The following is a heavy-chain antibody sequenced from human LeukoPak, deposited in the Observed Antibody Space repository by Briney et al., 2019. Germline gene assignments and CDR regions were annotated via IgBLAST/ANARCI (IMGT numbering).Heavy chain of an antibody. CDR1: GFNFDDYA. V-gene: IGHV3-9*01. J-gene: IGHJ1*01. Sequence: SLRLSCAASGFNFDDYAIHWVRQAPGEGLEWVSGVDWNSDSPGYADSVKGRFTISRDNAKNSLYLQMNSLTIEDTGMYYCTKSDRGSSWYVYYFQHWGQGTLVTVSS. CDR3: TKSDRGSSWYVYYFQH. D-gene: IGHD6-13*01. CDR2: VDWNSDSP.